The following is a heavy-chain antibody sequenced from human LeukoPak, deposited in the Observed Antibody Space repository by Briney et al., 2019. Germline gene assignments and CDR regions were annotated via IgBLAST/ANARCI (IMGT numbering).Heavy chain of an antibody. J-gene: IGHJ6*02. CDR3: ARGHYCSGGSCYSGGMDV. D-gene: IGHD2-15*01. CDR1: GFTFSSYS. V-gene: IGHV3-21*01. CDR2: ISSSSSYI. Sequence: GSLRLSCAASGFTFSSYSMNWVRQAPGKGLEWVSSISSSSSYIYYADSVKGRFTISRDNAKNSLYLQMNSLRAEDTAVYYCARGHYCSGGSCYSGGMDVWGQGTTVTVSS.